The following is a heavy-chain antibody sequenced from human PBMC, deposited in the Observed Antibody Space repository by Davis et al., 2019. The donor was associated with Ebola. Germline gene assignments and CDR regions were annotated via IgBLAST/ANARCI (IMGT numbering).Heavy chain of an antibody. CDR3: ATQRGSYYYYYGMDV. J-gene: IGHJ6*04. CDR2: IYSGGST. V-gene: IGHV3-53*01. D-gene: IGHD3-16*01. Sequence: PGGSLRLSCAASGFTVSSNYMSWVRQAPGKGLEWVSVIYSGGSTYYADSVKGRFTISRDNSKNTLYLQMNSLRAEDTAVYYCATQRGSYYYYYGMDVWGKGTTVTVSS. CDR1: GFTVSSNY.